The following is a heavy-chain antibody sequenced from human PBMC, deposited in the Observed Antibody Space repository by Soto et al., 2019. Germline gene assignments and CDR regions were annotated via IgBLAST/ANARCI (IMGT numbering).Heavy chain of an antibody. CDR1: GFTFSSYG. CDR2: ISYDGSNK. J-gene: IGHJ3*02. V-gene: IGHV3-30*18. D-gene: IGHD3-9*01. Sequence: GGSLRLSCAASGFTFSSYGMHWVRQAPGKGLEWVAVISYDGSNKYYADSVKGRFTISRDNSKNTLYLQMNSLRAEDTAVYYCAKGGSTYDILTGYTPLRAFDIWGQGTMVTVSS. CDR3: AKGGSTYDILTGYTPLRAFDI.